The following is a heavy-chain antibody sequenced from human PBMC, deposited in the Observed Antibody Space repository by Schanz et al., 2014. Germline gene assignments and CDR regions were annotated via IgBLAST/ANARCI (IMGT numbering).Heavy chain of an antibody. Sequence: QVQLVQSGAEVKKPGASVKVSCTASGFNFNNYDINWVRQATGQGLEWMGWMNPKTGNTDHAQKFQGRVSMTWDTSTSTAYLDLSRLRSEDTAVYYCARGIDVSDFWSGSPPKGGANDYWGQGTLVTVSS. J-gene: IGHJ4*02. CDR3: ARGIDVSDFWSGSPPKGGANDY. V-gene: IGHV1-8*01. D-gene: IGHD3-3*01. CDR2: MNPKTGNT. CDR1: GFNFNNYD.